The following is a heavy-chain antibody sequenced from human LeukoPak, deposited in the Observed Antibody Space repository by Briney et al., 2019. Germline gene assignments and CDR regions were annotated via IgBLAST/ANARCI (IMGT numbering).Heavy chain of an antibody. J-gene: IGHJ4*02. CDR1: GFTFIDYS. Sequence: GGSLRLSCAASGFTFIDYSMNWVRQAPGKGLEWISNVGISSGNTKYADSVKGRFTISGDSAKNSVFLQMNSLRVEDTAVYYCARDHRYAFDNWGQGTLVTVSS. CDR3: ARDHRYAFDN. CDR2: VGISSGNT. D-gene: IGHD5-12*01. V-gene: IGHV3-48*04.